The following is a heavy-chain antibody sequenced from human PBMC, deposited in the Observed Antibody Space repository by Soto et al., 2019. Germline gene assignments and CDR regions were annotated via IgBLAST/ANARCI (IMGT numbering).Heavy chain of an antibody. V-gene: IGHV3-48*02. CDR1: GFTFSSCS. Sequence: SLRLSCASSGFTFSSCSMNWVRQAPGKGLEWVSFISGSGDTKYYADSVKGRFTISRDNAKNSLYLQMSSLRDEDTAVYYCAKYCSSDVCFDYWGQGTLVTVSS. J-gene: IGHJ4*02. CDR3: AKYCSSDVCFDY. D-gene: IGHD2-8*01. CDR2: ISGSGDTK.